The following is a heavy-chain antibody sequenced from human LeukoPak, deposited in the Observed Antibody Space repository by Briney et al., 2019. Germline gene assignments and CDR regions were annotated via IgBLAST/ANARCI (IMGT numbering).Heavy chain of an antibody. CDR3: ARRQGSSPTGFDY. J-gene: IGHJ4*02. CDR1: GYSFTSYW. V-gene: IGHV5-51*01. Sequence: GESLQISCKGSGYSFTSYWIAWVRQMPGKGLEWMGIIYPGDSDTRYSPSYQGQVTISADKSISTAYLQWSSLKASDTAMYYCARRQGSSPTGFDYWGQGTLVTVSS. D-gene: IGHD6-13*01. CDR2: IYPGDSDT.